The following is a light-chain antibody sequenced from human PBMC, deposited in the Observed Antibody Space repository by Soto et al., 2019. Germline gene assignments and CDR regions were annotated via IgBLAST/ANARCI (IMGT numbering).Light chain of an antibody. Sequence: SALTQPASVSGSPGQSIAISCTGTSSDVGGYNYVSWYQQHPGKTPNLMIYDVSNRPSGVSNRFSGSKSGNTASLTISGLQAEDEADYYCSSYTSSSTWVFGGGTTLTVL. J-gene: IGLJ3*02. CDR1: SSDVGGYNY. CDR2: DVS. CDR3: SSYTSSSTWV. V-gene: IGLV2-14*01.